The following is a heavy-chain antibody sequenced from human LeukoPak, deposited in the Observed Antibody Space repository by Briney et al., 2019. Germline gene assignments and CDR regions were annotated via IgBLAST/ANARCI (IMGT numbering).Heavy chain of an antibody. J-gene: IGHJ5*02. V-gene: IGHV3-53*04. Sequence: SGGSLRLSCAASGFTVSSNYMSWVRQAPGKGLEWVSVIYSGGSTYYADSVKGRFTISRHNSKNTLYLQMNSLRAEDTAVYYCARDHLDWFDPWGQGTLVTVSS. CDR3: ARDHLDWFDP. CDR2: IYSGGST. CDR1: GFTVSSNY.